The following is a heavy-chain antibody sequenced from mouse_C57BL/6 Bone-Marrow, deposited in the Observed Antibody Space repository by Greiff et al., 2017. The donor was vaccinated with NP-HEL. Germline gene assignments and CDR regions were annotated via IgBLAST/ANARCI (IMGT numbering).Heavy chain of an antibody. D-gene: IGHD1-1*01. CDR3: AREGIYYYGSSYSYYAMDY. CDR2: ISYDGSN. J-gene: IGHJ4*01. V-gene: IGHV3-6*01. Sequence: EVKLQESGPGLVKPSQSLSLTCSVTGYSITSGYYWNWIRQFPGNKLEWMGYISYDGSNNYNPSLKNRISITRDTSKNQFFLKLNSVTTEDTATYYCAREGIYYYGSSYSYYAMDYWGQGTSVTVSS. CDR1: GYSITSGYY.